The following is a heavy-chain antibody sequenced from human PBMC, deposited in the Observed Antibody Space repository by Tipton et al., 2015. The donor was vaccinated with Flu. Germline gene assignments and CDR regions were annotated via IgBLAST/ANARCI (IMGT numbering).Heavy chain of an antibody. CDR1: GFTFSQCW. J-gene: IGHJ3*02. CDR2: ISYDGTNE. D-gene: IGHD1-26*01. V-gene: IGHV3-30*19. Sequence: SLRLSCATSGFTFSQCWMNWVRQAPGKGLEWVAIISYDGTNEYSADSVRGRFTISRDNSKNTLYLQMSSLRLEDTAVYYCARENWEKKAAFDIWGQGTLVTVSS. CDR3: ARENWEKKAAFDI.